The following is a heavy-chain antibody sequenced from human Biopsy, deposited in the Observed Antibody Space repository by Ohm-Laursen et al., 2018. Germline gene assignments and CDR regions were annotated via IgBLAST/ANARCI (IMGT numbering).Heavy chain of an antibody. CDR1: GFTFSSYA. CDR2: ISGNSDII. J-gene: IGHJ4*02. Sequence: SLRLSCSASGFTFSSYAMTWFRQAPGKGLGWVSTISGNSDIIYDTDSVKGRFTISRDNSKNTLYLQMNSLRADDTAVYYCALAAAQTVTHFDYWGRGTLVTVSS. D-gene: IGHD4-17*01. V-gene: IGHV3-23*01. CDR3: ALAAAQTVTHFDY.